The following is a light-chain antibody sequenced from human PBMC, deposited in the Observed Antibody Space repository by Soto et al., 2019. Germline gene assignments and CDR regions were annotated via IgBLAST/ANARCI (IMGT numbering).Light chain of an antibody. Sequence: QSVLTQPPSASGTPGQRVTISCYGSSSNIGSNNVNWYQQLPGTAPKLLIYSNNQRPSGVPDRFSGSKSGTSASLAISGLQSEDEGDYYCAAWDDSLNGVVFGGGTKLTVL. CDR3: AAWDDSLNGVV. J-gene: IGLJ2*01. CDR2: SNN. V-gene: IGLV1-44*01. CDR1: SSNIGSNN.